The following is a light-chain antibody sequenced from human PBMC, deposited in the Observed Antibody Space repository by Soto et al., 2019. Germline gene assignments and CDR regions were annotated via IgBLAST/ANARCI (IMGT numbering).Light chain of an antibody. V-gene: IGLV2-23*02. CDR3: CSYAGSDYV. CDR1: SSDIGRYNL. Sequence: QSALTQPASVSGSPGQSLSISCTGASSDIGRYNLVSWYRQHPGKAPKLMIFEVNKRPSGVSHRFSGSRSGNTASLTISGLQAEDEADYYCCSYAGSDYVFGTGTKLTVL. CDR2: EVN. J-gene: IGLJ1*01.